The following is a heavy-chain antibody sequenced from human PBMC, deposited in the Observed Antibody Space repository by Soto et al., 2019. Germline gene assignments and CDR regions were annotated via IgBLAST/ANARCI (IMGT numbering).Heavy chain of an antibody. J-gene: IGHJ5*02. CDR3: ARGAASYGDYSANWLDP. Sequence: ASVKVSCKASGYTFTGYYMHWVRQAPGQGLEWMGWINPNSGGTNYAQKFQGRVTMTRDTSISTAYMELSRLRSDDTAVYYCARGAASYGDYSANWLDPWGQGTMVTVSS. V-gene: IGHV1-2*02. CDR1: GYTFTGYY. D-gene: IGHD4-17*01. CDR2: INPNSGGT.